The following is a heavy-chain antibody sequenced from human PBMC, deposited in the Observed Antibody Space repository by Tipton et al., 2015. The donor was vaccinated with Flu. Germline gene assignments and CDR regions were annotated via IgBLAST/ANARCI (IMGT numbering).Heavy chain of an antibody. CDR3: TRGRHYGSGTVGMDV. Sequence: SLRLSCTASGFTFGDYAMSWVRQAPGKGLEWVGFIRSKAYGGTTEYAASVKGRFTISRDDSKSIAYLQMNSLKTEDTAVYYCTRGRHYGSGTVGMDVWGQGTTVTVSS. D-gene: IGHD3-10*01. CDR1: GFTFGDYA. CDR2: IRSKAYGGTT. V-gene: IGHV3-49*04. J-gene: IGHJ6*02.